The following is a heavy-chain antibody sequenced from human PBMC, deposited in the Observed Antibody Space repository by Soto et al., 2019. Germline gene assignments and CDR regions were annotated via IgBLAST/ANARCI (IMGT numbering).Heavy chain of an antibody. CDR2: IYYSGST. V-gene: IGHV4-59*01. J-gene: IGHJ5*02. CDR3: ARDRDRGSNTYYYYSSGDDFWFDP. D-gene: IGHD3-22*01. CDR1: GGSISSYY. Sequence: SETLSLTCTVSGGSISSYYWSWIRQPPGKGLEWIGYIYYSGSTNYNPSLKSRVTISVDTSKNQFSLKLSSVTAADTAVYYCARDRDRGSNTYYYYSSGDDFWFDPWGQGTLVTVSS.